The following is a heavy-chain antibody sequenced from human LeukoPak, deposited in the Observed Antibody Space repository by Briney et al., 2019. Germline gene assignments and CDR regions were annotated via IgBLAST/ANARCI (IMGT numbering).Heavy chain of an antibody. CDR3: ARDTGTSYGSGTYYKD. V-gene: IGHV3-23*01. CDR1: GFTFSSYA. J-gene: IGHJ4*02. CDR2: ISGSGGST. Sequence: GGSLRLSCAASGFTFSSYAMRWVRQAPGKGLEWVSSISGSGGSTYYADSVKGRFTISRDNSKNTLYLQMNSLRAEDTAVYYCARDTGTSYGSGTYYKDWGQGTLVTVSS. D-gene: IGHD3-10*01.